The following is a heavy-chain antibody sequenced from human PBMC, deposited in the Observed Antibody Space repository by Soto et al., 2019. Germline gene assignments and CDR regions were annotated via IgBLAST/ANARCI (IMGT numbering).Heavy chain of an antibody. D-gene: IGHD3-16*01. V-gene: IGHV4-31*09. CDR2: IYYSGST. J-gene: IGHJ5*02. Sequence: TSETLSLTCTVSGGSISSGGYYGSWIRQHPGKGLEWIGYIYYSGSTYYNPSLKSRVTISVDKSKNQFSLKLSSVTAADTAVYYCAGRLRLGESWGQGTLVTVSS. CDR3: AGRLRLGES. CDR1: GGSISSGGYY.